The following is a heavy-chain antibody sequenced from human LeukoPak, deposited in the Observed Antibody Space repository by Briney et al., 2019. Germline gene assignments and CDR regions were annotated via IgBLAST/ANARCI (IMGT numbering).Heavy chain of an antibody. CDR1: GFTFSSYA. J-gene: IGHJ4*02. V-gene: IGHV3-7*03. CDR2: INQDGSEK. D-gene: IGHD4-17*01. CDR3: ARAENGDFFDSGFDY. Sequence: GGSLRLSCAASGFTFSSYAMSWVRQAPGKGLAWVANINQDGSEKHYVDSVKGRFTISRDNAKNSLYLQMNSLRAEDTAVYYCARAENGDFFDSGFDYWGQGTLVTVSS.